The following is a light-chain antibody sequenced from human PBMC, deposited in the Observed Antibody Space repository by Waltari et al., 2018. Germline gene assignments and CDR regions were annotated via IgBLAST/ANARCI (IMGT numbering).Light chain of an antibody. CDR1: TSDMGKYTP. J-gene: IGLJ2*01. CDR2: EAT. V-gene: IGLV2-23*01. CDR3: CSYAGRSSMI. Sequence: QSALTQPASVSGAPGPSITISCTGGTSDMGKYTPVSWYMQNPAKAPKLTIYEATKRPSGISARFSGSKSGNTASLTISGLQVEDESDYYCCSYAGRSSMIFGGGTKVTVV.